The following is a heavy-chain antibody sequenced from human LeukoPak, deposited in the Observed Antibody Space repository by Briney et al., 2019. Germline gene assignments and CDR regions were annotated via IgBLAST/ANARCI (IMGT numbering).Heavy chain of an antibody. CDR1: GGSISSYY. J-gene: IGHJ4*02. Sequence: PSETLSLTCTVSGGSISSYYWSWIRQPPGKGLEWIGYIYYSGSTNYNPSLKSRVTISVDTSKNQFSLKLSSVTAADTAVYYCARGDPDFVVVPAATFDYWGQGTLVTVSS. V-gene: IGHV4-59*08. CDR2: IYYSGST. CDR3: ARGDPDFVVVPAATFDY. D-gene: IGHD2-2*01.